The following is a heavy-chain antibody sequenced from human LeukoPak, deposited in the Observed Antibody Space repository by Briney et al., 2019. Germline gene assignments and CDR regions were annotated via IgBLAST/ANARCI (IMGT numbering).Heavy chain of an antibody. CDR1: GFTFSTFA. V-gene: IGHV3-23*01. J-gene: IGHJ4*02. Sequence: GGSLRLSCAASGFTFSTFAMIWVRQPPGKGLEWVSSIFPSGGEIHYADSVRGRFTISRDNSKSTLSLQMNSLRAEDTAIYYCAKGKMDSGNYYIFGYWGQGTLVTVSS. CDR2: IFPSGGEI. CDR3: AKGKMDSGNYYIFGY. D-gene: IGHD3-10*01.